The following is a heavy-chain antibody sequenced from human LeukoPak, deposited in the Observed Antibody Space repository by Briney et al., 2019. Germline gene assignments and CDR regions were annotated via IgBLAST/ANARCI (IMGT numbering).Heavy chain of an antibody. CDR1: GYTFTSYY. D-gene: IGHD4-23*01. J-gene: IGHJ4*02. CDR3: ARVDYGGHSDFDYFDY. V-gene: IGHV1-18*04. Sequence: ASVKVSCKASGYTFTSYYMHWVRQAPGRGLEWMGWISAYNGNTNYAQNLQGRVTMTTDTSTSTAYMELRSLRSDDTAVYYCARVDYGGHSDFDYFDYWGQGTLVTVSS. CDR2: ISAYNGNT.